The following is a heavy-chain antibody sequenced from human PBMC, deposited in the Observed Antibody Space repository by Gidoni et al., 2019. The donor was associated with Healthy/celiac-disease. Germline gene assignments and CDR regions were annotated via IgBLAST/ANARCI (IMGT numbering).Heavy chain of an antibody. CDR1: GFTFRSSG. D-gene: IGHD3-16*02. CDR3: ARAPMYYYYVWVSYRPNYYYGMDV. J-gene: IGHJ6*02. Sequence: QVQLVVSGGGVGQRGRSQRLYCAASGFTFRSSGRHWGRPDPGEGLAGVAVILLVGSNKLFADAVTGLFAISRDNSKDTLYLQMNSLIAEDTAVYYCARAPMYYYYVWVSYRPNYYYGMDVWGQGTTVTVSS. V-gene: IGHV3-33*01. CDR2: ILLVGSNK.